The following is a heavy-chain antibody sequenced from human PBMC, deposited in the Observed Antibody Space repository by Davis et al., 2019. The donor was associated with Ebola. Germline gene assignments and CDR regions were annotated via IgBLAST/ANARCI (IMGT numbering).Heavy chain of an antibody. J-gene: IGHJ6*02. D-gene: IGHD2-15*01. CDR2: INPNSGGT. Sequence: ASVTVSCKASGYTFTGYYMHWVRQAPGQGLAWMGWINPNSGGTNYAQKFQGRVTMTRDTSISTAYMELSRLRSGDTAVYYCARDGVGYCSGGSGYSTHYYYYYGMDVWGQGTTVTVSS. CDR1: GYTFTGYY. CDR3: ARDGVGYCSGGSGYSTHYYYYYGMDV. V-gene: IGHV1-2*02.